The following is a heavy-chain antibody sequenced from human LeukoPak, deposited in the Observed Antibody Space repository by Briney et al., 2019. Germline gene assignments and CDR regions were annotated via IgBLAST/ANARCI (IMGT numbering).Heavy chain of an antibody. J-gene: IGHJ5*02. V-gene: IGHV1-69*05. CDR2: IIPIFGTA. CDR1: GGTFSSYA. CDR3: ARAGGIVVVPAALNSGNWFDP. D-gene: IGHD2-2*01. Sequence: ASVKVSCKASGGTFSSYAISWVRQAPGQGLEWMGGIIPIFGTANYAQKFQGRVTITTDESTSTAYMELSSLRSEDTAVYDCARAGGIVVVPAALNSGNWFDPWGQGTLVTVSS.